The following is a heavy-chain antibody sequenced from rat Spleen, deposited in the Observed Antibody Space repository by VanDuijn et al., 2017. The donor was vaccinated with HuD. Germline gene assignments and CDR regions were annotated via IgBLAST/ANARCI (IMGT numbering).Heavy chain of an antibody. Sequence: EVQLVESGGGLVQPGRSMKLSCAASGFTFSNYYMAWVRQAPTKGLQWVASISPGGDNTYYRDSVKGRFTISRDSAENTVYLQMNSLRSEDTATYYCAKVDVGTDGYYGGLHWGQGVMVTVSS. CDR3: AKVDVGTDGYYGGLH. CDR1: GFTFSNYY. V-gene: IGHV5-25*01. D-gene: IGHD1-12*03. J-gene: IGHJ2*01. CDR2: ISPGGDNT.